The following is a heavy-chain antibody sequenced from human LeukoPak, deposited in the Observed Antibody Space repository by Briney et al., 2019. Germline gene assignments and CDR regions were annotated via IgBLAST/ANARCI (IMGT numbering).Heavy chain of an antibody. J-gene: IGHJ6*02. CDR2: IRTDGTT. V-gene: IGHV3-66*01. Sequence: GGSLRLSCAASGITVSNIYMTWVREAPNKGLEWVSSIRTDGTTIYADSVKGRFTISRNTSKNPLYLQMNSLRAEDTAVYYCGRGGYDVDVWGQGTTVSVSS. CDR1: GITVSNIY. CDR3: GRGGYDVDV. D-gene: IGHD3-16*01.